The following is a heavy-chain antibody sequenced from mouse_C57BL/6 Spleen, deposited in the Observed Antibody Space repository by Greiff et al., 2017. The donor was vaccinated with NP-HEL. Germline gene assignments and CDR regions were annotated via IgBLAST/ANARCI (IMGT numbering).Heavy chain of an antibody. CDR3: VRGGSLWDY. J-gene: IGHJ2*01. V-gene: IGHV10-1*02. CDR2: IRSKSNNYAT. Sequence: EVMLVESGGGLVQPKGSLKLSCAASGFTFNTYAMNWVRQAPGKGLEWVARIRSKSNNYATYYADSVKDRFTISRDDSQSMLYLQMNNLKTEDTAMYYCVRGGSLWDYWGQGTTLTVSS. D-gene: IGHD6-2*01. CDR1: GFTFNTYA.